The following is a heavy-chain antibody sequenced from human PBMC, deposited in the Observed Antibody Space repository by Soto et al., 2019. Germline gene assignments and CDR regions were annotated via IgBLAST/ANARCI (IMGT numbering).Heavy chain of an antibody. Sequence: PSETLSLTCAVSGGSFSSYYWSWIRQPPGKGLEWIGEINHSGSTNYNPSPKSRVTISVDTSKNQFSLKLSSVTAADTAVYYCARGGEQFRGRFFYGMDVWGQGTTVTVSS. D-gene: IGHD3-16*01. CDR2: INHSGST. CDR1: GGSFSSYY. V-gene: IGHV4-34*01. J-gene: IGHJ6*02. CDR3: ARGGEQFRGRFFYGMDV.